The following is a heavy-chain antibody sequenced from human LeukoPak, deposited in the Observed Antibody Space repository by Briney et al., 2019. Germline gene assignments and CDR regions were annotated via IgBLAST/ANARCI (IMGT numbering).Heavy chain of an antibody. Sequence: ASVKASCKASGYTFTGYYMHWVRQAPGQGLEWMGWINPNSGGTNYAQKFQGRVTMTRDTSISTAYMELSRLRSDDTAVYYCARSPNCSGGSCNPRNYYYYMDVWGKGTTVTVSS. D-gene: IGHD2-15*01. V-gene: IGHV1-2*02. CDR3: ARSPNCSGGSCNPRNYYYYMDV. J-gene: IGHJ6*03. CDR1: GYTFTGYY. CDR2: INPNSGGT.